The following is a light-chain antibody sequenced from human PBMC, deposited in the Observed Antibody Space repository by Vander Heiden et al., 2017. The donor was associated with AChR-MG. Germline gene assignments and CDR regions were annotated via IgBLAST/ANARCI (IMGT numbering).Light chain of an antibody. V-gene: IGKV3-20*01. J-gene: IGKJ1*01. Sequence: IVLPQSPGTLSLSPGERATLSRRASQSVSSSYLALYQQKPGQAPRLLIYGASSRATGIPDRFSGSGSGTDFTLTISRLDPEDFAVYYCQQYGSSPPWTFGQGTKVEIK. CDR1: QSVSSSY. CDR2: GAS. CDR3: QQYGSSPPWT.